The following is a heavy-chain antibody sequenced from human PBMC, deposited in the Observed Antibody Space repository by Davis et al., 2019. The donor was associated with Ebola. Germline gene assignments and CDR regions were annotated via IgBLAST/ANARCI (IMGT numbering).Heavy chain of an antibody. D-gene: IGHD3-22*01. CDR1: GFSFSGYW. J-gene: IGHJ6*02. Sequence: GGSLRLSCAASGFSFSGYWMHWVRQAPGKGLEWVSSISSSSSYIYYADSVKGRFTISRDNAKNTLYLQMNSLRAEDTAVYYCARAWYYYDSSGYYRAYYGMDVWGQGTTVTVSS. CDR3: ARAWYYYDSSGYYRAYYGMDV. V-gene: IGHV3-21*01. CDR2: ISSSSSYI.